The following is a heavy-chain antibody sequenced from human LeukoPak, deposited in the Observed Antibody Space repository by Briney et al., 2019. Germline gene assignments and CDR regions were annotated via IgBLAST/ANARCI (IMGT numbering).Heavy chain of an antibody. CDR1: GFTLRSYD. V-gene: IGHV3-23*01. CDR2: SAWGSST. J-gene: IGHJ4*02. Sequence: GGSLRLSGAVSGFTLRSYDLTWCRQGPGKGLEYVSCSAWGSSTHYADSVQGRFTISRDNSQNTVYLQMTSLRAEDTALYCCAKHPGRPGYRSNWFVSFFDSWGQGALVTVSS. D-gene: IGHD6-13*01. CDR3: AKHPGRPGYRSNWFVSFFDS.